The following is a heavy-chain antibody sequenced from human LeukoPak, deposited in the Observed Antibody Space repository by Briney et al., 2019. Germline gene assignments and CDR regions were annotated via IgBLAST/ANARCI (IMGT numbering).Heavy chain of an antibody. D-gene: IGHD3-16*01. V-gene: IGHV3-30*02. Sequence: GGSLRLSCAASGFTFSDYGMVWVRQAPGKGVEWVAFIRYDGSIKYYTDSVKDRFTVSRDNSKNTLYLQMNSLRAEDTAVYYCAKGPGGVFDYWGQGTLVTVSS. CDR3: AKGPGGVFDY. CDR1: GFTFSDYG. J-gene: IGHJ4*02. CDR2: IRYDGSIK.